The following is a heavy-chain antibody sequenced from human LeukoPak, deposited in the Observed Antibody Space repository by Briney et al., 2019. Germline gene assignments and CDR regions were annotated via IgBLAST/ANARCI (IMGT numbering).Heavy chain of an antibody. CDR1: GFTFSSYG. Sequence: PGGSLRLSCAASGFTFSSYGMHWVRQAPGKGLEWVAVISYDGSNKYYADSVKGRFTISRDNSKSTLYLQMNSLRAEDTAVYYCAKGRGRYCSSTSCYMGRDYWGQGTLVTVSS. CDR3: AKGRGRYCSSTSCYMGRDY. D-gene: IGHD2-2*02. V-gene: IGHV3-30*18. CDR2: ISYDGSNK. J-gene: IGHJ4*02.